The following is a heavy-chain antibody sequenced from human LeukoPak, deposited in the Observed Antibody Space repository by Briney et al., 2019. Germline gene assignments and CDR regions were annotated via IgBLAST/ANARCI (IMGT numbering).Heavy chain of an antibody. CDR3: ARAVYGVQACFDF. CDR1: GLTFSSYG. D-gene: IGHD4-17*01. V-gene: IGHV3-33*01. CDR2: IWYDGSNK. J-gene: IGHJ4*02. Sequence: PGGSLRLSCAASGLTFSSYGMHWVRQAPGKGLEWVAIIWYDGSNKYYTDSVKGRFTISRDNSKNTLYLQMNSLRVEDTAVYYCARAVYGVQACFDFWGQGTLVTVSS.